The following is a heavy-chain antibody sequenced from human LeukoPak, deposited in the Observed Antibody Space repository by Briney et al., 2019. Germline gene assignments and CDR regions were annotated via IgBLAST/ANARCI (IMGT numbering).Heavy chain of an antibody. Sequence: PGGSLRLSCAASGFTFSGYEMNWVRQAPGKGLEWVSYVSSSHSTIFYADSVKGRFTISRDNAKNSLYLQMNSLRAEDTAVYYCARALPSRRYYFDFWGQGTLVTVSS. D-gene: IGHD6-13*01. J-gene: IGHJ4*02. CDR2: VSSSHSTI. CDR1: GFTFSGYE. CDR3: ARALPSRRYYFDF. V-gene: IGHV3-48*03.